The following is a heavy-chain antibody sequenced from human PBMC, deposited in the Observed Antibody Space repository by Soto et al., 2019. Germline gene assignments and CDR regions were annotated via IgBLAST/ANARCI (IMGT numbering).Heavy chain of an antibody. V-gene: IGHV3-23*01. Sequence: EVQLLESGGGLVQPGGSLRLSCAASGVTFSTYAMNWVRQAPGKGLEWVSTISNTGGGTFYAGSVKGRFTISRDNSKNTLYLQLHRIRADDSAIYFFAVGRHKTSGTNTWFDPWGRGTQVTVSS. D-gene: IGHD2-2*01. CDR2: ISNTGGGT. J-gene: IGHJ5*02. CDR1: GVTFSTYA. CDR3: AVGRHKTSGTNTWFDP.